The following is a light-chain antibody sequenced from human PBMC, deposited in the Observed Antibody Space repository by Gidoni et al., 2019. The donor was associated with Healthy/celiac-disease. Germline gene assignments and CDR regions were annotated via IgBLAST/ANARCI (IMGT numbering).Light chain of an antibody. CDR1: QSVLYSSNNKNY. V-gene: IGKV4-1*01. Sequence: DIVMTQSPDSLAVSLGERATINCKSSQSVLYSSNNKNYLAWYQQKPGQPPKLLIYWASTRESGVPDRFSGSGSGTDFTLTISSLQAEDVAVYYCQQYYSTFFFGPGTKVDIK. J-gene: IGKJ3*01. CDR3: QQYYSTFF. CDR2: WAS.